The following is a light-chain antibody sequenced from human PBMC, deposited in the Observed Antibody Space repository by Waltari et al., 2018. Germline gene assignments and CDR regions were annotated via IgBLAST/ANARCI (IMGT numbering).Light chain of an antibody. V-gene: IGLV3-1*01. CDR2: QHC. Sequence: SYELTQPPSLSVSPGPTASITCPGDKLGDRYVSWYQQKPAQSTVLVIYQHCKRPSRIPERFSGSNSGNTATLTIRGTQAMDEADYYCQAWDTKVFGGGTKLTVL. CDR3: QAWDTKV. CDR1: KLGDRY. J-gene: IGLJ2*01.